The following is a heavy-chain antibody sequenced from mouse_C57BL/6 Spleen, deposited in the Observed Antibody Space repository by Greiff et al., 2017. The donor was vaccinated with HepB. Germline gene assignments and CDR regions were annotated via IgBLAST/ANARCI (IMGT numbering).Heavy chain of an antibody. V-gene: IGHV1-69*01. CDR1: GYTFTSYW. CDR2: IDPSDSYT. Sequence: QVQLKQSGAELVMPGASVKLSCKASGYTFTSYWMHWVKQRPGQGLEWIGEIDPSDSYTNYNQKFKGKSTLTVDKSSSTAYMQLSSLTSEDSAVYYCVRDYYGSRFAYWGQGTLVTVSA. D-gene: IGHD1-1*01. CDR3: VRDYYGSRFAY. J-gene: IGHJ3*01.